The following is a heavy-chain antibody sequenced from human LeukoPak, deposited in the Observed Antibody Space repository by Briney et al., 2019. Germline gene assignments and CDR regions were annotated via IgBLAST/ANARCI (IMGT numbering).Heavy chain of an antibody. J-gene: IGHJ4*02. Sequence: GGSLRVSCSASGFTFSDYAMHWVRQAPGRGLQFVSAISSSGDYTSYSDSVKGRFTISRDNSKNTLHLQMSSLRPEDTAVYFCVKRGRTSDYAYDYWGQGSLVTVSS. CDR2: ISSSGDYT. CDR3: VKRGRTSDYAYDY. D-gene: IGHD4-17*01. V-gene: IGHV3-64D*06. CDR1: GFTFSDYA.